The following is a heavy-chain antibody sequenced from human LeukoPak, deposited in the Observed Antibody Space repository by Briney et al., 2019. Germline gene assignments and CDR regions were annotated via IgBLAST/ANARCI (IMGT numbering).Heavy chain of an antibody. V-gene: IGHV4-59*01. J-gene: IGHJ6*03. CDR3: ARAKMAGLYYYYYMDV. D-gene: IGHD5-24*01. CDR1: GGSISSYY. Sequence: SETLSLTCTVSGGSISSYYWSWIRQPPGKGLEWIGYIYYSGSTNYNPSLKSRVTISVDTSKNQFSLKLSSVTAAGTAVYYCARAKMAGLYYYYYMDVWGKGTTVTVSS. CDR2: IYYSGST.